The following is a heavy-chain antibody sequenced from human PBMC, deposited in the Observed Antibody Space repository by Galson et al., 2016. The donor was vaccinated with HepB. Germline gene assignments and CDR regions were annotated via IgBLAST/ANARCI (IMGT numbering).Heavy chain of an antibody. Sequence: SLRLSCAASGFTFSSYSMNWVGQAPGKGLEWVSSISSSSSYIYYADSVKGRFTISRDNAKNSLYLQMNSLRAEDTAVYYCARGDIVGAIFDYWGQGTLVTVSS. V-gene: IGHV3-21*01. D-gene: IGHD1-26*01. CDR1: GFTFSSYS. CDR3: ARGDIVGAIFDY. J-gene: IGHJ4*02. CDR2: ISSSSSYI.